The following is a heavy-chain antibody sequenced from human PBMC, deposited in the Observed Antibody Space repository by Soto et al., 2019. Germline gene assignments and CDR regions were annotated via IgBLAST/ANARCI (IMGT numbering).Heavy chain of an antibody. D-gene: IGHD6-13*01. J-gene: IGHJ5*02. Sequence: ASVKVSCKASGGTFSSYAISWVRQAPGQGLEWMGGIIPIFGTANYAQKFQGKFTITADESTCTAYMELSSLRSEDTAVYYCARKYSSSWYWFDPWGQGTLVTVSS. CDR1: GGTFSSYA. V-gene: IGHV1-69*13. CDR3: ARKYSSSWYWFDP. CDR2: IIPIFGTA.